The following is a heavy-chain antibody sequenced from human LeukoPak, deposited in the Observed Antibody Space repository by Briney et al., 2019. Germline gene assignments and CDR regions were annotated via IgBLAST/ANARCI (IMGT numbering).Heavy chain of an antibody. CDR1: GFTFDDYA. CDR2: ISWNSGSI. CDR3: AKDIRAGDWGAFDI. V-gene: IGHV3-9*01. J-gene: IGHJ3*02. D-gene: IGHD3-16*01. Sequence: TGGSLRLSCAASGFTFDDYAMPWVRQAPGKGLEWVSGISWNSGSIGYADSVKGRFTISRDNAKNSLYLQMNSLRAEDTALYYCAKDIRAGDWGAFDIWGQGTMVTVSS.